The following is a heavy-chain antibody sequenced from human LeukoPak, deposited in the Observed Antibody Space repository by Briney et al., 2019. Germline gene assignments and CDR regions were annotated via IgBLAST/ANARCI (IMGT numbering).Heavy chain of an antibody. J-gene: IGHJ4*02. D-gene: IGHD3-22*01. V-gene: IGHV4-30-4*07. Sequence: SQTPSLTCAVSGGSISSGGYSWSWIRQPPGKGLEWIGYIYYSGSTYYNPSLKSRVTISVDTSKNQFSLKLSSVTAADTAVYYCARALRGYYDSSGPHFDYWGQGTLVTVSS. CDR2: IYYSGST. CDR3: ARALRGYYDSSGPHFDY. CDR1: GGSISSGGYS.